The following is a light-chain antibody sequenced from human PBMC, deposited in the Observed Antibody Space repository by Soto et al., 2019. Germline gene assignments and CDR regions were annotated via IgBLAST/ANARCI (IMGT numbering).Light chain of an antibody. J-gene: IGKJ1*01. CDR1: RYIRTD. V-gene: IGKV1-6*02. CDR3: LQDYNYPWT. CDR2: VAS. Sequence: AIQMTQSPSSLSASVGDRVTITCRASRYIRTDVSWYQQRPGQAPKVLIYVASHLQSEVPSRFSGSGYGTDFSLTISSLQPEDVATYYCLQDYNYPWTFGQGTKVDIK.